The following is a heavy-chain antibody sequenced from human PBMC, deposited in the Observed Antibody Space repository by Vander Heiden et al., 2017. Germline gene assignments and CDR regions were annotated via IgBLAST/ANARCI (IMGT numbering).Heavy chain of an antibody. CDR2: IIPIFGTA. J-gene: IGHJ5*02. CDR1: GGTFSSSG. Sequence: QVQLVQSGAEVKKPGSSVKVSCKASGGTFSSSGISWVGQAPGQGLEWMGGIIPIFGTANYAQKFQGRVTITADESTSTAYMELSRLRSEDTAVYYCARARWDIVVVPAAPDVVYWFDPWGQGTLVTVSS. V-gene: IGHV1-69*01. D-gene: IGHD2-2*01. CDR3: ARARWDIVVVPAAPDVVYWFDP.